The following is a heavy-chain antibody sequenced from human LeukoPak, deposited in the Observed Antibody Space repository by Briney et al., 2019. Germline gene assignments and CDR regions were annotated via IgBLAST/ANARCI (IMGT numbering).Heavy chain of an antibody. Sequence: GGSLRLSCAASGFTFSSYSMNWVRQAPGKGLEWVSSITSSSNYIYNADSVKGRFTISRDNAQNALYLQMNSLRAEDTAVYYCARGGDCSSTSCYLINDYWGQGTLVTVS. D-gene: IGHD2-2*01. CDR1: GFTFSSYS. J-gene: IGHJ4*02. CDR3: ARGGDCSSTSCYLINDY. CDR2: ITSSSNYI. V-gene: IGHV3-21*06.